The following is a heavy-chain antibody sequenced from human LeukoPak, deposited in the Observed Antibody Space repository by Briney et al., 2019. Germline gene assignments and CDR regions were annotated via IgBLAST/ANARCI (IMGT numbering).Heavy chain of an antibody. CDR1: GGSISSYY. Sequence: SETLSHTCTVSGGSISSYYWSWIRQPPGKGLEWIGYISYGGSTNYNPSLKSRVTISVDTSKHQFSLKLSAVTAADTAVYYCARGPHKFDYWGQGSLVTVSS. CDR2: ISYGGST. V-gene: IGHV4-59*01. J-gene: IGHJ4*02. CDR3: ARGPHKFDY.